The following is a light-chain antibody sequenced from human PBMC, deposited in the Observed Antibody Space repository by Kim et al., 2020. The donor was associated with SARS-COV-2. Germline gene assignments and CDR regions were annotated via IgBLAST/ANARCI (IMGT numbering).Light chain of an antibody. CDR1: QSVSSNY. CDR3: QQYGSSPRVT. Sequence: PGARATLSCRASQSVSSNYLAWYQQKPGQTPRLLIYGASSRATGIPDRFSGSGSGTDFTLTISRLEPEDFAVYYCQQYGSSPRVTFGGGTKVDIK. CDR2: GAS. V-gene: IGKV3-20*01. J-gene: IGKJ4*01.